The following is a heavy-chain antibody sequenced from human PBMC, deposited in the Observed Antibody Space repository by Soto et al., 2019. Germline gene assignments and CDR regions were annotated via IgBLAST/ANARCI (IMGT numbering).Heavy chain of an antibody. D-gene: IGHD3-16*02. CDR1: GYTFTSYG. V-gene: IGHV1-18*01. CDR3: ARGHNYDYIWGSYRNLYYYFDY. CDR2: ISAYNGNT. J-gene: IGHJ4*02. Sequence: ASVKVSCKASGYTFTSYGISWVRQAPGQGLEWMGWISAYNGNTNYAQKLQGRVTMTTDTSTSTAYMELRSLRSDDTAVYYCARGHNYDYIWGSYRNLYYYFDYWGQGTLVTVSS.